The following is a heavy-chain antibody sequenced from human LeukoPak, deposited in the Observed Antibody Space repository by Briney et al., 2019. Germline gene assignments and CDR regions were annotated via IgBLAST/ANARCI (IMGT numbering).Heavy chain of an antibody. J-gene: IGHJ4*02. CDR2: MYPSGVT. Sequence: GGSLRLSCAASGITVSDNFMTWVRQAPGKGLEWVSVMYPSGVTYYADSVKGRFTMSRDKSKNTLYLDVSSLRAEDTAVYYCVRHIRSSGWYSDFWGQGILVTVSS. CDR3: VRHIRSSGWYSDF. CDR1: GITVSDNF. D-gene: IGHD6-19*01. V-gene: IGHV3-53*01.